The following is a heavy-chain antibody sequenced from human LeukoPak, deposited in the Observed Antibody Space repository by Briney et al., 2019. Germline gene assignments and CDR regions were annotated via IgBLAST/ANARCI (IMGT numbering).Heavy chain of an antibody. V-gene: IGHV3-48*01. CDR1: GFTFSSYS. CDR3: ARGSSHFDY. J-gene: IGHJ4*02. CDR2: ISSSSNTI. Sequence: GGSLRLSCAASGFTFSSYSMNWVRQAPGKGLEWVSYISSSSNTIYYADSVKGRFTISRDNAKNSLYLQMNSLRAEDTAVYYCARGSSHFDYWGQGTLVTVSS. D-gene: IGHD6-19*01.